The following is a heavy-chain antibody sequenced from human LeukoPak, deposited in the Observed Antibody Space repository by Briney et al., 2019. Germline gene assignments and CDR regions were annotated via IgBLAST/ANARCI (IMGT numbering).Heavy chain of an antibody. D-gene: IGHD2-2*01. J-gene: IGHJ3*02. CDR2: IYYSGST. Sequence: PSETLSLTCTVSGGSISSYYWSWIRQPPGKGLEWIGYIYYSGSTNYNPSLKSRVTIPVDTSKNQFSLKLGSVTAADTAVYYCASYCSSTSCLDAFDIWGQGTMVTVSS. CDR1: GGSISSYY. V-gene: IGHV4-59*01. CDR3: ASYCSSTSCLDAFDI.